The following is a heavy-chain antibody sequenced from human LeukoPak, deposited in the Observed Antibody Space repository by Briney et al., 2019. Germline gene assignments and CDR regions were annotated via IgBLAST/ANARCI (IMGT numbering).Heavy chain of an antibody. D-gene: IGHD5-18*01. Sequence: SETLSLTCTVSGGSISSGGYYWSWIRQPPGKGLEWIGYIYHSGSTYYNPSLKSRVTISVDRSKNQFSLKLSSVTAADTAVYYCARDRGYSYGLRGLDYWGQGTLVTVSS. CDR3: ARDRGYSYGLRGLDY. CDR2: IYHSGST. CDR1: GGSISSGGYY. J-gene: IGHJ4*02. V-gene: IGHV4-30-2*01.